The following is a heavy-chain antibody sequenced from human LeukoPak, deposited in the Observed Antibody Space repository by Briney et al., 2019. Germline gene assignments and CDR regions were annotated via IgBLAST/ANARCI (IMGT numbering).Heavy chain of an antibody. J-gene: IGHJ4*02. V-gene: IGHV3-23*01. Sequence: QPGGSLRLSCAASGFTCSSYWMTWVRQAPGKGLEWVSAISGSGGSTYYADSVKGRFTISRDNSKNTLYLQMNSLRAEDTAVYYCAKGPIVGAIGADYWGQGTLVTVSS. CDR2: ISGSGGST. D-gene: IGHD1-26*01. CDR1: GFTCSSYW. CDR3: AKGPIVGAIGADY.